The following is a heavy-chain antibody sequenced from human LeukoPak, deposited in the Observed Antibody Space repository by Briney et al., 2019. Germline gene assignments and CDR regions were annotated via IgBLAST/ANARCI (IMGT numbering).Heavy chain of an antibody. D-gene: IGHD6-13*01. CDR1: DFTFSSNP. CDR2: INPSGGNT. Sequence: GGSLRLSCAGSDFTFSSNPLSWVRPAPGKGLEWVSAINPSGGNTYYADSVRGRSTISRDNSKNTPYLQMNTLRAEDTAVYYCATPKLARRYFDYWGQGTLVTVSS. J-gene: IGHJ4*02. CDR3: ATPKLARRYFDY. V-gene: IGHV3-23*01.